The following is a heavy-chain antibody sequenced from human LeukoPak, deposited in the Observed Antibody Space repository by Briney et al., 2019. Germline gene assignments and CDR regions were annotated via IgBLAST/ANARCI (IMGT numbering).Heavy chain of an antibody. Sequence: SVKVSCKASGGTFSSYAISWVRQAPGQGLEWMGGIIPIFGTANYAQKFQGRVTITTDESTSTAYMELSSLRAEDTAVYYCAKDNFYCSGGSCYFVYWGQGILVTVSS. J-gene: IGHJ4*02. CDR3: AKDNFYCSGGSCYFVY. V-gene: IGHV1-69*05. CDR2: IIPIFGTA. CDR1: GGTFSSYA. D-gene: IGHD2-15*01.